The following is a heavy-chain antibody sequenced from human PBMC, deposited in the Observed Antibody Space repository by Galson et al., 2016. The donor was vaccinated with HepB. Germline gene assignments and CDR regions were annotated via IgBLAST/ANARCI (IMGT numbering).Heavy chain of an antibody. J-gene: IGHJ4*02. CDR3: VRTVSVGARPGRHHDH. V-gene: IGHV3-21*04. D-gene: IGHD1-26*01. CDR1: GFTFSSYW. Sequence: SLRLSCAASGFTFSSYWMHWVRQAPGKGLEWVSIISSGAYKTYYADSVKGRFTISRDDSKDSLYLQMNSLRPDDTAVYYCVRTVSVGARPGRHHDHWGQGTVVTVSS. CDR2: ISSGAYKT.